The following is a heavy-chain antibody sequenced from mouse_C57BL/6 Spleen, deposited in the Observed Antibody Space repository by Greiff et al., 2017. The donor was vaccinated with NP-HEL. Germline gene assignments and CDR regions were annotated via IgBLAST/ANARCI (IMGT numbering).Heavy chain of an antibody. CDR3: ARATTVVAPFDY. Sequence: QVQLQQPGAELVMPGASVKLSCTASGYTFTSYWMHWVKQRPGQGLEWIGEIDPSDSYTNYNQKFKGKSTLTVDKSSSTAYMQLSSLTSEDSAVYYCARATTVVAPFDYWGQGTTLTVSS. CDR2: IDPSDSYT. J-gene: IGHJ2*01. CDR1: GYTFTSYW. D-gene: IGHD1-1*01. V-gene: IGHV1-69*01.